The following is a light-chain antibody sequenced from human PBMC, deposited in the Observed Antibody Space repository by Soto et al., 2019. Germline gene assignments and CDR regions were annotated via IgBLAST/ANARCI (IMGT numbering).Light chain of an antibody. Sequence: IQMTQSPSSLSESVGDRVTITCRASKSISSYLHWYQQKPGKAPQLLIYAASSLQSGVPSKFSGSGSGTDFTLTISSLQPEDFATYYCQQSYSTPWTFGQGTKVEI. CDR3: QQSYSTPWT. CDR2: AAS. CDR1: KSISSY. V-gene: IGKV1-39*01. J-gene: IGKJ1*01.